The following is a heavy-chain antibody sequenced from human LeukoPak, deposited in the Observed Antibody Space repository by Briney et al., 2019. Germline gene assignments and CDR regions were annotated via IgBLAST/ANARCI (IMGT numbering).Heavy chain of an antibody. Sequence: GGSLRLSCAASGFTFSSYGMHWVRQAPGKGLEWVAVIWHDGSHKYYADSVKGRFTISRDNFKNTLYLQMNSLRAEDTAVYYCAKDTLVVPAASDAFHIWGQGTMVTVSS. CDR3: AKDTLVVPAASDAFHI. V-gene: IGHV3-33*06. J-gene: IGHJ3*02. CDR1: GFTFSSYG. CDR2: IWHDGSHK. D-gene: IGHD2-2*01.